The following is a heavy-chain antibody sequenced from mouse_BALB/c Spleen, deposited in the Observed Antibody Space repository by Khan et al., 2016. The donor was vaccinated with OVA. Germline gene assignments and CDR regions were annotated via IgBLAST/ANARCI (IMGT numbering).Heavy chain of an antibody. V-gene: IGHV1-18*01. D-gene: IGHD1-1*01. CDR2: VHPNNGGT. CDR1: GYSFTGYY. CDR3: GRISIITVEGFAY. Sequence: VQLQQSGPDLVKPGASVKISCKTSGYSFTGYYIHWVKQSQGKSLEWIGRVHPNNGGTTYNQKFTGKAILTVEKSSSTAYMELRSLTAEDAAVYYCGRISIITVEGFAYWGQGTLVTVSA. J-gene: IGHJ3*01.